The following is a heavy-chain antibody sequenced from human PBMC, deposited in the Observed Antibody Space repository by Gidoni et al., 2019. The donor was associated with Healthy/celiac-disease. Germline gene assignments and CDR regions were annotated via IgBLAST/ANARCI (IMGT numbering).Heavy chain of an antibody. CDR2: INHSGST. CDR1: GWSFSGYY. V-gene: IGHV4-34*01. J-gene: IGHJ6*04. D-gene: IGHD6-13*01. Sequence: QVQLQQWGAGLLKPSETLSLTCAVYGWSFSGYYWSWIRQPPGKGLEWIGEINHSGSTNYNPSLKSRVTISVDTSKNQFSLKLSSVTAADTAVYYCARGRAAAGRRNLDVWGKGTTVTVSS. CDR3: ARGRAAAGRRNLDV.